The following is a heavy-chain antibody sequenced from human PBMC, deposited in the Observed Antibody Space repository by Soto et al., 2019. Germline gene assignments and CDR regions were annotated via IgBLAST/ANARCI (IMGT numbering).Heavy chain of an antibody. CDR3: ARQTYGGTQGTGYYYGMDV. Sequence: SETLSLTCTVSGGSISSSSYYWGWIRQPPGKGLEWIGSIYYSGSTYYNPSLKSRVTISVDTSKNQFSLKLSSVTAADTAVYYRARQTYGGTQGTGYYYGMDVWGQGTTVTAP. CDR2: IYYSGST. J-gene: IGHJ6*02. V-gene: IGHV4-39*01. CDR1: GGSISSSSYY. D-gene: IGHD4-17*01.